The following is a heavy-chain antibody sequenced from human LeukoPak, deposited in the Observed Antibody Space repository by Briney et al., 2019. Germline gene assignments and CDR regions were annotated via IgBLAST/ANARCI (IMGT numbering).Heavy chain of an antibody. CDR3: ARGGPDGSVATVLAFDI. D-gene: IGHD5-12*01. CDR1: GGSFSGYY. Sequence: NAPETLSLTCAVCGGSFSGYYWSWIRQPPGKGLEWIGEINHSGSTNYNPSLKSRVTISVDTSKNQFSLKLSSVTAADTAVYYCARGGPDGSVATVLAFDIWGQGTMVTVSS. CDR2: INHSGST. J-gene: IGHJ3*02. V-gene: IGHV4-34*01.